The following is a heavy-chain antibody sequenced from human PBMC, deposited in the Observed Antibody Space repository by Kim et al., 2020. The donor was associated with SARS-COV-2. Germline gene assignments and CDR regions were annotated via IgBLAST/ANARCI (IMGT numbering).Heavy chain of an antibody. CDR2: IKSKTDGGIT. J-gene: IGHJ6*02. CDR3: TTDTYSSSWPIGDMDV. V-gene: IGHV3-15*01. D-gene: IGHD6-13*01. CDR1: GFTFSNAW. Sequence: GGPLRLSCAASGFTFSNAWMSWVRQAPGKGLEWVGRIKSKTDGGITDYAAPVKGRFTISRDDSKNTLYLQMNSLKTEDTAVYYCTTDTYSSSWPIGDMDVWGQGTTVTVSS.